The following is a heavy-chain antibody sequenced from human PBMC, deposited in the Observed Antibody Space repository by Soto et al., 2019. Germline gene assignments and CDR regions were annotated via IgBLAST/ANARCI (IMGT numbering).Heavy chain of an antibody. CDR2: ISSSGSYI. D-gene: IGHD6-13*01. CDR3: ARDPYSGRPSVLDY. V-gene: IGHV3-21*06. CDR1: GFTFNTYA. Sequence: PGGSLRLSCAASGFTFNTYAMNWVRQAPGKGLEWVSSISSSGSYIYYADSVRGRFTISRDNAENSLYLQMNSLRAEDTAVYYCARDPYSGRPSVLDYWGQGTLVTVSS. J-gene: IGHJ4*02.